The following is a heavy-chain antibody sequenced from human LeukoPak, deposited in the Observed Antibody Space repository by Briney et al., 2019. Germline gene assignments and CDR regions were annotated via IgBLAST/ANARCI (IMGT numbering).Heavy chain of an antibody. CDR2: IYYSGST. Sequence: PSETLSLTCAVYGGSFSGYYWSWIRQPPGKGLEWIGYIYYSGSTNYNPSLKSRVTISVDTSKNRFSLKLSSVTAADTAVYYCARVGEYYDSSGYHYFDYWGQGTLVTVSS. J-gene: IGHJ4*02. D-gene: IGHD3-22*01. V-gene: IGHV4-59*01. CDR3: ARVGEYYDSSGYHYFDY. CDR1: GGSFSGYY.